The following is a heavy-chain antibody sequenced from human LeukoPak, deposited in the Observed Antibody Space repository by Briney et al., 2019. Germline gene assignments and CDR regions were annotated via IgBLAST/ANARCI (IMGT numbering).Heavy chain of an antibody. V-gene: IGHV4-4*07. CDR2: IYTSGST. CDR1: GGSISRYY. J-gene: IGHJ2*01. D-gene: IGHD4-17*01. CDR3: ARDGDYVSWYFDL. Sequence: PSETLSLTCPVSGGSISRYYWSWIRQPAGKGLEWIGRIYTSGSTNYNPSLKSRVTMSVDTSKNQFSLKLSSVTAADTAVYYCARDGDYVSWYFDLWGRGTLVTVSS.